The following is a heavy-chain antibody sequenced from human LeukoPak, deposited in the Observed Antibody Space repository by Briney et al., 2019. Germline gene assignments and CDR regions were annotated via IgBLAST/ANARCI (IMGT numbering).Heavy chain of an antibody. CDR1: GFTFSSYW. Sequence: GGSLRLSCAVSGFTFSSYWMSWFRQAPGKGLEWVANINQDGRQKFSVDSVKGRFTISRDNAKNSLSLQMNSLRVEDTAVYYCARDWFDGDYDRFDYWGQGTLVTVSS. CDR2: INQDGRQK. V-gene: IGHV3-7*03. CDR3: ARDWFDGDYDRFDY. J-gene: IGHJ4*02. D-gene: IGHD4-17*01.